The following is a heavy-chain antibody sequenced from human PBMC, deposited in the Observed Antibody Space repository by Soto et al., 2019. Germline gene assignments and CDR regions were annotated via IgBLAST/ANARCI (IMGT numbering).Heavy chain of an antibody. V-gene: IGHV3-23*01. D-gene: IGHD2-2*01. CDR3: VKGSAVGYCSSTSCGIYYYYYGMDV. Sequence: GEFLKISCAASGFTFSSYAMSWVRQAPGKGLEWVSAISGSGGSTYYADSVKGRFTISRDNSKNTLYLQMNSLRAEDTAVYYCVKGSAVGYCSSTSCGIYYYYYGMDVWGQGTTVTVSS. J-gene: IGHJ6*02. CDR1: GFTFSSYA. CDR2: ISGSGGST.